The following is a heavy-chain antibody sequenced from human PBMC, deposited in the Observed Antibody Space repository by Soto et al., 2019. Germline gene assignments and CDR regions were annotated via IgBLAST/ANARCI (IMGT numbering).Heavy chain of an antibody. CDR3: ARSCSGGSCYSYYYYYMDV. J-gene: IGHJ6*03. CDR1: GYTFTSYD. Sequence: ASVKLSCKASGYTFTSYDINWVRQATGQGLERMGWMNPNSGNTGYAQKFQGRVTMTRNTSISTAYMELSSLRSEDTAVYYCARSCSGGSCYSYYYYYMDVWGKGTTVSVS. CDR2: MNPNSGNT. D-gene: IGHD2-15*01. V-gene: IGHV1-8*01.